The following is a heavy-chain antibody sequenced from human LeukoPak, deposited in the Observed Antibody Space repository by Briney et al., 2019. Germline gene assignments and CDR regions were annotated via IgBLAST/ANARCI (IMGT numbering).Heavy chain of an antibody. CDR2: ISYDGRNK. Sequence: GGSLRLSCAASGFTFSSYAMSWVRQAPDKGLEWVAVISYDGRNKYYADSVKGRFTISRDNSKNTLYVQMNTLRTDDTAVYYCARDSYGADYWGQGTLVTVSS. J-gene: IGHJ4*02. CDR1: GFTFSSYA. CDR3: ARDSYGADY. V-gene: IGHV3-30*04. D-gene: IGHD4-17*01.